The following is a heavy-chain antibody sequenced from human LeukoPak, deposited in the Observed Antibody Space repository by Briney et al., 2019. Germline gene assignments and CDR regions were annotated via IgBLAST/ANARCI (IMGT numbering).Heavy chain of an antibody. CDR1: GGSIGSPTYY. D-gene: IGHD3-16*02. Sequence: PSETLSLTCTVSGGSIGSPTYYWACIRQPQGQELEWIKTIHHSGSTYDNPSLKSRFTMSVDTSKNQFFLNPSSVTAADTAVYYCARLGGYHDPPDYWGQGTLVTVSS. J-gene: IGHJ4*02. CDR2: IHHSGST. CDR3: ARLGGYHDPPDY. V-gene: IGHV4-39*01.